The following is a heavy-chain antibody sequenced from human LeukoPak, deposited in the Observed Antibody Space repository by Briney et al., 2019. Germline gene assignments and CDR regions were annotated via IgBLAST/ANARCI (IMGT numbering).Heavy chain of an antibody. CDR2: INHSGST. J-gene: IGHJ5*02. CDR1: GGFFSGYY. V-gene: IGHV4-34*01. Sequence: PSDTLSLTCAVYGGFFSGYYWSWIRQPPGKGLEWIGEINHSGSTNYNPSLKSRVTISVDTSKNQFSLKLSSVTAADTAVYYCARLRYCSSTSCSGFDPWGQGTLVTVSS. CDR3: ARLRYCSSTSCSGFDP. D-gene: IGHD2-2*01.